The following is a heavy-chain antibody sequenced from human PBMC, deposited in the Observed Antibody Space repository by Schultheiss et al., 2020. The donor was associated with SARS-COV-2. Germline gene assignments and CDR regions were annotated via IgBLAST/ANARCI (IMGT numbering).Heavy chain of an antibody. CDR1: GFTVSSNY. J-gene: IGHJ4*02. CDR3: ARDLVLRDEVATIGWLAFDY. D-gene: IGHD5-12*01. Sequence: GSLRLSCAASGFTVSSNYMTWVRQAPGKGLEWVSVIYSGGSTYYADSVKGRFTISRDNSKNSLYLQMNSLRAEDTAVYYCARDLVLRDEVATIGWLAFDYWGQGTLVTVSS. CDR2: IYSGGST. V-gene: IGHV3-66*01.